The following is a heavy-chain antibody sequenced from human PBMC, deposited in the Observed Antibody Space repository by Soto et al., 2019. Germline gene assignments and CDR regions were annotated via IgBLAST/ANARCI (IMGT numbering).Heavy chain of an antibody. CDR2: ISSSSSTI. CDR3: ARGHGGGRPGRPDDY. Sequence: EVQLVESGGGLVQPGGSLRLSCAASGFTFSSYSMNWVRQAPGKGLEWVSYISSSSSTIYYADSVKGRFTISRDNAKNSLYLQMNSLRAEDTAVYYCARGHGGGRPGRPDDYWGQGTLVTVSS. V-gene: IGHV3-48*01. CDR1: GFTFSSYS. J-gene: IGHJ4*02. D-gene: IGHD3-16*01.